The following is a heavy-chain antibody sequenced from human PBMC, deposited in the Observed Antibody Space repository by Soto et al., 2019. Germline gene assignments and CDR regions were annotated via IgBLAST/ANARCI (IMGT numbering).Heavy chain of an antibody. V-gene: IGHV3-30*18. D-gene: IGHD6-6*01. CDR3: AKDAGGVYSSSSDY. Sequence: GGSLSLSCAASGFTFSSYGMHWVRQAPGKGLEWVAVISYDGSNKYYADSVKGRFTISRDNSKNTLYLQMNSLRAEDTAVYYCAKDAGGVYSSSSDYWGQGTLVTVSS. CDR2: ISYDGSNK. J-gene: IGHJ4*02. CDR1: GFTFSSYG.